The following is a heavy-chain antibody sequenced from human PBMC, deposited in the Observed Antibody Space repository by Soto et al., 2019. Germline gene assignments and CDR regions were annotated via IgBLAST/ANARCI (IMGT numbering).Heavy chain of an antibody. CDR2: IYPGDSDT. Sequence: GDSLKISCKSSGYSFTNYWIGWVRQMPGEGLEWMGIIYPGDSDTRYSPSFQGQVTIAADKSISTAYLQWSSVKASDTARYYCARHRQDPHNGVESAAPEHYFAMEVWGQGTTVTVAS. CDR1: GYSFTNYW. CDR3: ARHRQDPHNGVESAAPEHYFAMEV. V-gene: IGHV5-51*01. J-gene: IGHJ6*02. D-gene: IGHD2-2*01.